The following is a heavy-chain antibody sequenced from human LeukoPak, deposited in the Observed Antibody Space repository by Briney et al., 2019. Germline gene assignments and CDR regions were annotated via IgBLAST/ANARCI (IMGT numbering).Heavy chain of an antibody. D-gene: IGHD5-18*01. V-gene: IGHV1-8*01. CDR3: ARGFGYSYGRTPFDY. CDR2: MNPNSGNT. CDR1: GYTFTSYG. Sequence: ASVKVSCKASGYTFTSYGINWVRQATGQGLEWMGWMNPNSGNTGYAQKFQGRVTMTRNTSISTAYMELSSLRSEDTAVYYCARGFGYSYGRTPFDYWGQGTLVTVSS. J-gene: IGHJ4*02.